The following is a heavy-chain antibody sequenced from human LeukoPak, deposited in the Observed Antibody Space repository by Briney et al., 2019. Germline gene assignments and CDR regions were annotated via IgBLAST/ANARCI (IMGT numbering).Heavy chain of an antibody. CDR3: FTGIFDY. V-gene: IGHV3-73*01. CDR2: IRSKANSYAT. CDR1: GFTFSGSA. Sequence: GGSLRLSCAASGFTFSGSAMHWDRQASGKGLEWVGRIRSKANSYATAYAASVKGRFTISRDDSKNTAYLQMNSLKTEDTAVYYCFTGIFDYWGQGTLVTVSS. J-gene: IGHJ4*02. D-gene: IGHD6-13*01.